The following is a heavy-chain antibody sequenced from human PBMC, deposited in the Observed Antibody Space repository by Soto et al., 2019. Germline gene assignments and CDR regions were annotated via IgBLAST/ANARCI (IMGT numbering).Heavy chain of an antibody. CDR2: INHSGST. Sequence: SETLSLTCAVYGGSFSGYYWSWIRQPPGKGLEWIGEINHSGSTNYNPSLKSRVTISVDTSKNQFSLKLSSVTAADTAVYYCARGRFMVRGVRHNLFDPWGQGSLVIVSS. V-gene: IGHV4-34*01. CDR3: ARGRFMVRGVRHNLFDP. D-gene: IGHD3-10*01. CDR1: GGSFSGYY. J-gene: IGHJ5*02.